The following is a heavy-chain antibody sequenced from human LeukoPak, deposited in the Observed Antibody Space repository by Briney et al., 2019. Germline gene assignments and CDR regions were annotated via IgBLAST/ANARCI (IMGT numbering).Heavy chain of an antibody. Sequence: GGSLRLSCAASGFTFSSYSMNWVRQAPGEWLEWVSSISSSSGYIYYADSVKGRFTISRDNAKNSLYLQMNSLRAEDTAVYYCARASHVDTARVGYWGQGTLVTVSS. CDR2: ISSSSGYI. V-gene: IGHV3-21*01. J-gene: IGHJ4*02. CDR1: GFTFSSYS. CDR3: ARASHVDTARVGY. D-gene: IGHD5-18*01.